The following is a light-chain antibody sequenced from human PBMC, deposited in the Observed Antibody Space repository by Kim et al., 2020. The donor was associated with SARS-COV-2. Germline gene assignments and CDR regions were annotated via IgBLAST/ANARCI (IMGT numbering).Light chain of an antibody. V-gene: IGLV3-21*04. J-gene: IGLJ3*02. Sequence: APGESARITWGGNNIGSKSVHWYQQRPGQAPVLVIYYDSDRPSGIPERFSGSNSGNTATLTISRVEAGDEADYYCQVWDSSSDHWVFGGGTQLTVL. CDR1: NIGSKS. CDR3: QVWDSSSDHWV. CDR2: YDS.